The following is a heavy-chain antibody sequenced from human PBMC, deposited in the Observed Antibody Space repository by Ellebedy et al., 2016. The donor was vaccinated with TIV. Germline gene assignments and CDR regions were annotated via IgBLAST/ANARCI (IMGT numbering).Heavy chain of an antibody. D-gene: IGHD2-15*01. CDR3: SRGWSTPDS. Sequence: GESLKISCAVSGFPFSSYNMNWIRQAPGKGLEWVASISGSLQSINYAESVKGRFTISRDNAQDTLFLQMNSLRAEDTAVYFCSRGWSTPDSWGQGTLVIVSS. V-gene: IGHV3-21*06. CDR1: GFPFSSYN. CDR2: ISGSLQSI. J-gene: IGHJ4*02.